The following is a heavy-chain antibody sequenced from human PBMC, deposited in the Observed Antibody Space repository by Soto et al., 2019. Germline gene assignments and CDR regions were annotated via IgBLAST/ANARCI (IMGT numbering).Heavy chain of an antibody. CDR2: ISSSSRTI. CDR3: ASEWDGDGYDSGWFDP. CDR1: GFTFSSYS. V-gene: IGHV3-48*01. D-gene: IGHD5-12*01. Sequence: EVQLVESGGGLVQPGGSLRLSCAASGFTFSSYSMNWVRQAPGKGLEWVSYISSSSRTIYCADSVKGRFTISRDNAKNSLYRQRNSLRAEDTAVYYCASEWDGDGYDSGWFDPWGQGTLVTVSS. J-gene: IGHJ5*02.